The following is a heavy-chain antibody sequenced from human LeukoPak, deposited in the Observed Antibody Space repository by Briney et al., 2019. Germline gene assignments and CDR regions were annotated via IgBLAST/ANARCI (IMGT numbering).Heavy chain of an antibody. D-gene: IGHD2-8*02. Sequence: SETLSLTCTVSGVSVSSGGYYWSWIRQHPGKGLEWIGYIFYSGSTYYNPSLKSRVTISVDTSKNQFSLKLSSVTAEDTAVYYCARAGGVWLEFDYWGQGTLVTVSS. CDR3: ARAGGVWLEFDY. CDR1: GVSVSSGGYY. CDR2: IFYSGST. V-gene: IGHV4-31*03. J-gene: IGHJ4*02.